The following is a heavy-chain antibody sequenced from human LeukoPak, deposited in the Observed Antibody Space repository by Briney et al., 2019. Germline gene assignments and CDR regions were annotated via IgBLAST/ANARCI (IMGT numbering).Heavy chain of an antibody. CDR1: GFTYSNYW. CDR2: IKQDGSQK. CDR3: AKPYYYGSRSYMDY. J-gene: IGHJ4*02. Sequence: GGPLRLSCAASGFTYSNYWMTWVRQAPGKGLEWVANIKQDGSQKYYVDSLKARFTIFRDNAKNSLFLQMSSLRAEDTAVYYCAKPYYYGSRSYMDYWGQGTLVTVSS. D-gene: IGHD3-10*01. V-gene: IGHV3-7*05.